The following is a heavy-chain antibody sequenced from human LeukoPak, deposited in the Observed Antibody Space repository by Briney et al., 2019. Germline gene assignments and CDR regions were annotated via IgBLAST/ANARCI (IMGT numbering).Heavy chain of an antibody. D-gene: IGHD1-14*01. V-gene: IGHV3-23*01. Sequence: PGGSLRLSCAASGFTFSTYANSWVRQAPGKWLGWVSAISGSGGSTFNADSVRGRFTISRDNSKNTLFLQMNSLRAEDTAIYYCAKDHPSGYYFDYWGQGTLVTVSS. CDR1: GFTFSTYA. CDR3: AKDHPSGYYFDY. CDR2: ISGSGGST. J-gene: IGHJ4*02.